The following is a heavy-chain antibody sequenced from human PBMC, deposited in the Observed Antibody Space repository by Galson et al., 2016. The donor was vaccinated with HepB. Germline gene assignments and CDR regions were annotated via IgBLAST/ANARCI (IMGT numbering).Heavy chain of an antibody. Sequence: SLRLSCADSGFTFSSDWMHWVRQAPGKGLVWVARMNNDGSTTDHADSVKGRFTISRDNAKNTLYLEMNSLRVEEKAVYYCVREFTGARDYWGQGTLVTVSS. CDR3: VREFTGARDY. CDR2: MNNDGSTT. J-gene: IGHJ4*02. D-gene: IGHD2-8*02. V-gene: IGHV3-74*01. CDR1: GFTFSSDW.